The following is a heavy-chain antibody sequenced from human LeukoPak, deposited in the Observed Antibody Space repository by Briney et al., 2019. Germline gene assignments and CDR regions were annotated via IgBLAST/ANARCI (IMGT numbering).Heavy chain of an antibody. CDR3: ARDFLSYDGSENHFEDTFDI. D-gene: IGHD3-22*01. Sequence: ASVKVSCKASGYSFDRYGVSWVRQARGQGLEWLGWIGAFNGNTNYAQNLQGRVTMTADTSTTTAYMELRSLSSDDTAVYYCARDFLSYDGSENHFEDTFDIWGQGTMVIVSS. J-gene: IGHJ3*02. CDR2: IGAFNGNT. V-gene: IGHV1-18*01. CDR1: GYSFDRYG.